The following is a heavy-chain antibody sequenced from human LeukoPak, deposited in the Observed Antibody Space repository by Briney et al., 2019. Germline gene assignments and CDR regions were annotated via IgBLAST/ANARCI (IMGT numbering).Heavy chain of an antibody. CDR2: IIPIFGTA. CDR3: ARGSSGWYWFDP. CDR1: GGTFSSYA. D-gene: IGHD6-19*01. V-gene: IGHV1-69*06. J-gene: IGHJ5*02. Sequence: ASVKVSCKASGGTFSSYAISWVRQAPGQGLEWMGGIIPIFGTANYAQKFQGRVTITADKSTSTAYMELSSLRSGDTAVYYCARGSSGWYWFDPWGQGTLVTVSS.